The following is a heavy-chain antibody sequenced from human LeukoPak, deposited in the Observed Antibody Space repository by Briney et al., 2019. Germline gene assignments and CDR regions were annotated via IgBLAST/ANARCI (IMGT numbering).Heavy chain of an antibody. D-gene: IGHD1-7*01. CDR1: GGTFSSYT. CDR2: VIPVLGMA. J-gene: IGHJ4*02. CDR3: ARDPRVTGTGVYFDY. Sequence: SVKVSCKASGGTFSSYTISWVRQAPGQGLEWMGRVIPVLGMADYAQKFQGRVTITADKSTSTAYMDLSSLRSEDTAVHYCARDPRVTGTGVYFDYWGQGTLVTVSS. V-gene: IGHV1-69*04.